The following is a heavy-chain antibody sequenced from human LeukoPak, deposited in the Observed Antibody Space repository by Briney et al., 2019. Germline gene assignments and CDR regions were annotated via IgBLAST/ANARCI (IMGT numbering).Heavy chain of an antibody. J-gene: IGHJ4*02. CDR2: IIPILGIA. V-gene: IGHV1-69*10. CDR3: APYDRTPGIDY. Sequence: RASVKVSCKASGGTFSSYAISWVRQAPGQGLEWMGGIIPILGIANYAQKFQGRVTITADKSTSTAYMELSSLRSEDTAVYYCAPYDRTPGIDYWGQGTLVTVSS. CDR1: GGTFSSYA. D-gene: IGHD3-22*01.